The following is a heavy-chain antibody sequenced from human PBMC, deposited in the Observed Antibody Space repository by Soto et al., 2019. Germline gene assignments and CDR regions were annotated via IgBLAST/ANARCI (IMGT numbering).Heavy chain of an antibody. V-gene: IGHV4-34*01. J-gene: IGHJ5*01. CDR3: ARGQRFLEWLFYNWFDS. Sequence: SETLSLTCAVYGGSFSGYYWSWIRQPPGKGLEWIGEINHSGSTNYNPSLKSRVTISVDTSKNQFSLKLSSVTAADTAVYYCARGQRFLEWLFYNWFDSWGQGPLVTVSS. D-gene: IGHD3-3*01. CDR2: INHSGST. CDR1: GGSFSGYY.